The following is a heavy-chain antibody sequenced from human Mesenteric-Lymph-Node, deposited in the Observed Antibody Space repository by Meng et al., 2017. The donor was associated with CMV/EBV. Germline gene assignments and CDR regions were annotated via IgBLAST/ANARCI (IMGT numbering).Heavy chain of an antibody. V-gene: IGHV4-34*01. J-gene: IGHJ4*02. Sequence: TCVVYGGSFSSYYWTWIRQPPGRGLEWIGEIDDMGSANYNPSLTSRVSISVDASKKQFSLELTSLTAADTAVYYCARKPKGIGSLDFWGQGTLVTVSS. CDR2: IDDMGSA. D-gene: IGHD6-25*01. CDR3: ARKPKGIGSLDF. CDR1: GGSFSSYY.